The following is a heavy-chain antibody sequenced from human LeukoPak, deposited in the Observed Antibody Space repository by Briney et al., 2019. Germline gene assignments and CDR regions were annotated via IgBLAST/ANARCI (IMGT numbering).Heavy chain of an antibody. CDR1: GYTFTGYY. D-gene: IGHD3-22*01. CDR3: ARGHAPHMDYDTSGPPFEGAFDI. Sequence: GASVKVSCKASGYTFTGYYMHWVRQAPGQGLEWMGWMNPNSGNTGYAQKFQGRVTITMNTSISTAYMELSSLRSEDTAVYFCARGHAPHMDYDTSGPPFEGAFDIWGQGTMVTVSS. V-gene: IGHV1-8*03. CDR2: MNPNSGNT. J-gene: IGHJ3*02.